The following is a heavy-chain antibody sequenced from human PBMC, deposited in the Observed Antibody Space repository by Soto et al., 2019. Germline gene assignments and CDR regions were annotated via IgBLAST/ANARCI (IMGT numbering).Heavy chain of an antibody. CDR2: IDPSDSYT. J-gene: IGHJ6*02. V-gene: IGHV5-10-1*01. D-gene: IGHD3-16*01. Sequence: PGESLKISCKGSGYSFTSYWISWVRQMPGKGLEWMGRIDPSDSYTNYSPSFQGHVTISADKSISTAYLQWSSLKASDSAMYYCARMGSYVAPPEYGMDVWGQGTTVTVSS. CDR1: GYSFTSYW. CDR3: ARMGSYVAPPEYGMDV.